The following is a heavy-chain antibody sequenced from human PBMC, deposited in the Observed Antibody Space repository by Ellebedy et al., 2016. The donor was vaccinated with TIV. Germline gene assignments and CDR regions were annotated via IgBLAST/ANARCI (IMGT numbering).Heavy chain of an antibody. J-gene: IGHJ4*02. V-gene: IGHV3-23*01. D-gene: IGHD3-16*01. CDR1: GFTFSSYA. Sequence: PGGSLRLSCAASGFTFSSYAMSRVRQAPGKGLEWVSAISGSGGSTYYADSVKGRSTISRDNSKNTLYLQMNSLRAEDTAVYYCAKDVGFGWPGDYWGQGTLVTVSS. CDR2: ISGSGGST. CDR3: AKDVGFGWPGDY.